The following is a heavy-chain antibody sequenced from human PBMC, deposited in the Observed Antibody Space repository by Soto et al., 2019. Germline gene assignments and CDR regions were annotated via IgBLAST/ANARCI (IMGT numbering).Heavy chain of an antibody. J-gene: IGHJ4*02. V-gene: IGHV4-4*02. CDR3: ARAPTYYYGSEYDY. Sequence: SETLSLTCVVSGASISSTYWWSWVRQPPGKGLEWIGEIYHTGSTKYNPSLKSRVTISIDKSNNEFSLKLNSVTAADTAVYYCARAPTYYYGSEYDYWGQGTLVTVSS. D-gene: IGHD3-10*01. CDR1: GASISSTYW. CDR2: IYHTGST.